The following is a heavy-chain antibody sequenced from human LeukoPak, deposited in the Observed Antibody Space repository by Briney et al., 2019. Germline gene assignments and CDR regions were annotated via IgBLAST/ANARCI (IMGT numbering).Heavy chain of an antibody. CDR1: GDSISSYY. Sequence: SETLSLTCTVSGDSISSYYWSWIRQPPGKGLEWIGYIYYSGSTNYNPSLKSRVTISVDTSKNQFSLKLSSETAADTAVYYCARCFVSYGVLDWGQGTLVTVSS. CDR2: IYYSGST. J-gene: IGHJ4*02. V-gene: IGHV4-59*01. D-gene: IGHD5-18*01. CDR3: ARCFVSYGVLD.